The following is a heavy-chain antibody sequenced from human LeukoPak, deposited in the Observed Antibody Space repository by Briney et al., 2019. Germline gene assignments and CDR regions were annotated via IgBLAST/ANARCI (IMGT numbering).Heavy chain of an antibody. CDR1: GFTFSSYG. CDR2: ISYDGSNK. V-gene: IGHV3-30*18. Sequence: GGALRLSCAASGFTFSSYGMHWVRQAPGKGLEGVAVISYDGSNKYYADSVKGRFTISRDNSKNTLYLQMNSLRAEDTAVYYCAKDLGVRYFDWLIPGSDYWGQGTLVTVSS. D-gene: IGHD3-9*01. J-gene: IGHJ4*02. CDR3: AKDLGVRYFDWLIPGSDY.